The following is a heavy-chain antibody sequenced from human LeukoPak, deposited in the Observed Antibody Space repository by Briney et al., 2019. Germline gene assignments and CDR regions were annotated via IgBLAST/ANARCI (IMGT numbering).Heavy chain of an antibody. J-gene: IGHJ4*02. CDR1: GYSISSGYY. CDR2: IYHSGST. Sequence: SETLSLTCTVSGYSISSGYYWGWIRQPPGKGLEWIGSIYHSGSTYYNPSLKSRVTISVDTSKNQFSLKLSSVTAADTAVYYCARAGGQGARLGYWGQGTLVTVSS. V-gene: IGHV4-38-2*02. D-gene: IGHD4-23*01. CDR3: ARAGGQGARLGY.